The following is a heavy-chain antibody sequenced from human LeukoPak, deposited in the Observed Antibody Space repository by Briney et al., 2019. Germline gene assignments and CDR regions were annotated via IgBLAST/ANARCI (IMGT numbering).Heavy chain of an antibody. CDR1: GFTFSSYW. D-gene: IGHD1-26*01. CDR2: IKQDGSEK. Sequence: PGGSLRLSCAASGFTFSSYWMSWVRQAPGKGLEWVANIKQDGSEKYYVDSVKGRFTISRDNAKNSLYLQMNSLRAEDTAVYYCARERGSYYDGGSIDYWGQGTLVTVSS. CDR3: ARERGSYYDGGSIDY. V-gene: IGHV3-7*01. J-gene: IGHJ4*02.